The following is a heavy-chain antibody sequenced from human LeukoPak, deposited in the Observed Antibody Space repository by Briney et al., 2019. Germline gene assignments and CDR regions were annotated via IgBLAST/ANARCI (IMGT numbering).Heavy chain of an antibody. Sequence: ASVKVSCKSSRYTLTGYYMHWARHAPGQGREWMRWINPNSGGTNYAQKLQGRVTMTRDTYISTAYMELSRLRSDDTAVYYCGRDLIVATIYFQHWGQGTLVTVSS. CDR1: RYTLTGYY. CDR2: INPNSGGT. J-gene: IGHJ1*01. D-gene: IGHD5-12*01. V-gene: IGHV1-2*02. CDR3: GRDLIVATIYFQH.